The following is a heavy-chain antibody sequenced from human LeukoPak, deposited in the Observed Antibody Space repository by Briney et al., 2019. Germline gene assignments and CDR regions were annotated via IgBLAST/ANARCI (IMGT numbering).Heavy chain of an antibody. CDR3: ARDGSDWGLDFDY. CDR2: IQNDGSKK. CDR1: GFTLRTFG. Sequence: PGRSLTLSCVASGFTLRTFGMHCVRAAPDGRLDCVAGIQNDGSKKYYADSVKGRFTISREDSKNTLYLQMNSLRADDTALYYCARDGSDWGLDFDYWGQGTLVTVSS. J-gene: IGHJ4*02. V-gene: IGHV3-33*01. D-gene: IGHD7-27*01.